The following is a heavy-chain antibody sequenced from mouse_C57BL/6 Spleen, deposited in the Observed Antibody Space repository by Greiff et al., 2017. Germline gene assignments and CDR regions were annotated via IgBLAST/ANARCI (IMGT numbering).Heavy chain of an antibody. CDR2: IHPSDSDT. J-gene: IGHJ2*01. D-gene: IGHD1-1*01. V-gene: IGHV1-74*01. CDR1: GYTFTSYW. CDR3: AIDYGSPYYFDY. Sequence: QVHVKQPGAELVKPGASVKVSCKASGYTFTSYWMHWVKQRPGQGLEWIGRIHPSDSDTNYNQKFKGKATLTVDKSSSTAYMQLSSLTSEDSAVYYCAIDYGSPYYFDYWGQGTTLTVSS.